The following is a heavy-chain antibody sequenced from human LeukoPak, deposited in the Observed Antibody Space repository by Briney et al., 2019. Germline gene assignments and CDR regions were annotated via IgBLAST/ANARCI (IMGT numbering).Heavy chain of an antibody. Sequence: ASVKVSCKASGYTFTNFYVHWVRQAPGQGLEWMGLINPSGGTTNYAQKFQGRVTMTRDTSTSTVYMELSSLRSEDTAVYYCASPWLPYCVGDCFLEYWGQGTLVTVSS. D-gene: IGHD2-21*02. CDR3: ASPWLPYCVGDCFLEY. J-gene: IGHJ4*02. CDR1: GYTFTNFY. V-gene: IGHV1-46*01. CDR2: INPSGGTT.